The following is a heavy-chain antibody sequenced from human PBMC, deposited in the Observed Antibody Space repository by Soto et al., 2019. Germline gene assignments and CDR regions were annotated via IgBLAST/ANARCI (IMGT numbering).Heavy chain of an antibody. V-gene: IGHV2-26*01. CDR3: AYRQHYSGSWYS. CDR2: IFSNDEK. D-gene: IGHD6-13*01. J-gene: IGHJ2*01. CDR1: GGSISSGGYS. Sequence: ETLSLTCAVSGGSISSGGYSWSWIRQPPGKGLEWLAHIFSNDEKSYSTSLMSRLTITKDTSKSQVVLTMTNMDPVDTATYYCAYRQHYSGSWYS.